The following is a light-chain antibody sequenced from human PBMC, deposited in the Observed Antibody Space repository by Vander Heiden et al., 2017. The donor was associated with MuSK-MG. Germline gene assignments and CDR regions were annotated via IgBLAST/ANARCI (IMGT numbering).Light chain of an antibody. CDR1: SYNIGSNY. V-gene: IGLV1-47*01. J-gene: IGLJ2*01. CDR2: KNN. CDR3: SPWGNSLSWV. Sequence: QSVLTQPPSASGTTGQRVTISCSGSSYNIGSNYVYWYQQLPGPPPQLLYYKNNQGPAVVPALFAGSESGTAASLAISVRRAEEDADYYYSPWGNSLSWVFGGGTKLTVL.